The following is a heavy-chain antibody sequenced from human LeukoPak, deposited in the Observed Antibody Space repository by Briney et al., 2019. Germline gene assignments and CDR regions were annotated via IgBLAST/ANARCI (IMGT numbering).Heavy chain of an antibody. CDR3: ARDIEYSSSD. V-gene: IGHV3-48*01. CDR1: GFNFNNYN. CDR2: ITLSSSSI. D-gene: IGHD6-6*01. Sequence: GGSLRLSCAASGFNFNNYNMNWVRQAPGKGLEWVSYITLSSSSIYYADSVKGRFTISRDNAKNSLYLQMNSLRAEDTAVYYCARDIEYSSSDWGQGTLVTVSS. J-gene: IGHJ4*02.